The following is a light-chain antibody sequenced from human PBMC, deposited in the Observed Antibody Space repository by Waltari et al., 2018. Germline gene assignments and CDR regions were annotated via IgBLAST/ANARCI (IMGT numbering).Light chain of an antibody. CDR1: TSDVGTYNL. Sequence: QSALTQPASVSGSPGQSITISCTGTTSDVGTYNLVSWYQQHPGKAPKLMISEVSKRPSGISNRFSGSKSGNTASLTISGLQADDEADYYCCSYTGRTSHVVFGGGTKLTVL. CDR3: CSYTGRTSHVV. V-gene: IGLV2-23*02. J-gene: IGLJ2*01. CDR2: EVS.